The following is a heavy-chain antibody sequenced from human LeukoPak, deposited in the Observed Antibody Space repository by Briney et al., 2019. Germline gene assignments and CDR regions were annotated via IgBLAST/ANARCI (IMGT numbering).Heavy chain of an antibody. V-gene: IGHV1-18*01. Sequence: GASVKVSCKASGHTFTSYGISWVRQAPGQGLEWMGWISAYNGNTNYAQKLQGRVTMTTDTSTSTAYMELRSLRSDDTAVYYCARGITTVTTDDAFDIWGQGTMVTVPS. CDR1: GHTFTSYG. CDR3: ARGITTVTTDDAFDI. D-gene: IGHD4-17*01. CDR2: ISAYNGNT. J-gene: IGHJ3*02.